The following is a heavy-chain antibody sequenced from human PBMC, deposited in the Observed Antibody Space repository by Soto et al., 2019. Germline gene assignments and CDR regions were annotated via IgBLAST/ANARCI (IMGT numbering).Heavy chain of an antibody. CDR1: GFTFSSYG. CDR3: ARYRGYEGLGRIMDV. CDR2: IWYDGSNK. Sequence: SLRLSCAASGFTFSSYGMHWVRQAPGKGLEWVAVIWYDGSNKYYADSVKGRFTISRDNSKNTLYLQMNSLRAEDTAVYYCARYRGYEGLGRIMDVWGKLNTVPVSS. J-gene: IGHJ6*04. D-gene: IGHD3-16*01. V-gene: IGHV3-33*01.